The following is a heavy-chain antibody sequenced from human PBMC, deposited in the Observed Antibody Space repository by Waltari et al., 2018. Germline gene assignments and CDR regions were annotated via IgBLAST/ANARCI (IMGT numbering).Heavy chain of an antibody. CDR1: GLTFSSRA. V-gene: IGHV3-23*01. CDR2: SSISGYKV. J-gene: IGHJ4*02. CDR3: ANEIRPNDY. Sequence: EVQLLDSGGGLVQPGGSLRLSCVVSGLTFSSRAMSWVRQAPGKGLGGVSSSSISGYKVDYADSVKGRFTISRDNAKNTVYLEMNSLRVEDTAVYYCANEIRPNDYWGQGTLVTVSS.